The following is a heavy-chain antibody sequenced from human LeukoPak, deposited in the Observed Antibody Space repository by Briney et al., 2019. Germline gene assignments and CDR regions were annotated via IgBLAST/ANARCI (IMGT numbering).Heavy chain of an antibody. Sequence: GGSLRLSCAASGYTFSSYAMSWVRQAPGKGLKWVSAISGSGGSTYYADSVKGRFTISRDNSKNTLYLQMNSLRAEDTAVYYCAKGYGEHFDYWGQGTLVTVSS. V-gene: IGHV3-23*01. CDR3: AKGYGEHFDY. J-gene: IGHJ4*02. D-gene: IGHD4-17*01. CDR1: GYTFSSYA. CDR2: ISGSGGST.